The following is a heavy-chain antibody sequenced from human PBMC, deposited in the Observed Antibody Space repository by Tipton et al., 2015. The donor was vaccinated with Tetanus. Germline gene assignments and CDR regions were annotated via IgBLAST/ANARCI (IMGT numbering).Heavy chain of an antibody. D-gene: IGHD5-18*01. CDR3: AAGKCSYGYNGIYGMDV. CDR2: IIPIFGTA. V-gene: IGHV1-69*01. Sequence: QSGAEVKKPGSSVKVSCKASGGTFSSYAISWVRQAPGQGLEWMGGIIPIFGTANYAQKFQGRVTITADESTSTAYMELSSLRSEDTAVYYCAAGKCSYGYNGIYGMDVWGQGTPVTVSS. CDR1: GGTFSSYA. J-gene: IGHJ6*02.